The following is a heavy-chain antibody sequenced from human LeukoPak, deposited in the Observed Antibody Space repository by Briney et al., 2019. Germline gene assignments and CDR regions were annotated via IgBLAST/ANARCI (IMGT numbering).Heavy chain of an antibody. CDR2: ISYRWST. CDR3: ARAREYSSPTGYYYYYYMDV. J-gene: IGHJ6*03. CDR1: WLNRRGGYH. V-gene: IGHV4-31*03. Sequence: LSLTCPFLCWLNRRGGYHWDWIRQAPGKGLEWNGYISYRWSTYYNPSLKSRVTISVDTSKNQFSLKPSSVTAADTAVYYCARAREYSSPTGYYYYYYMDVWGKGTTVTVSS. D-gene: IGHD6-6*01.